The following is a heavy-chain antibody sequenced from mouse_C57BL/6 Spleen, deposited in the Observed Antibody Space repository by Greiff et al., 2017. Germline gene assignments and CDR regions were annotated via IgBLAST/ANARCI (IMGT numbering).Heavy chain of an antibody. CDR3: TRGSLWEGY. V-gene: IGHV1-15*01. Sequence: QVQLQQSGAELVRPGASVTLSCKASGYTFPDYEMHWVKQTPVHGLEWIGAIDPETGGTAYNQKFKGKAILTADKSSSTAYMELRSLTSEDSAVYYCTRGSLWEGYWGQGTTLTVSS. J-gene: IGHJ2*01. CDR1: GYTFPDYE. D-gene: IGHD1-1*02. CDR2: IDPETGGT.